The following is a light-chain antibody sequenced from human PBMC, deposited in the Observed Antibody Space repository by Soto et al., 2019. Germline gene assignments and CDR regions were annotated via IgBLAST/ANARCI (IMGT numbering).Light chain of an antibody. Sequence: EIFFTQSSAPPSLSPRGRAPLPCRARPRVSRYLAWYQQKPGQAPRLLIYDASNRATGIPARFSGSGSGTDFTLTISSLEPEDFAVYYCQQRGNWPYTFGQGTKLEIK. CDR2: DAS. J-gene: IGKJ2*01. V-gene: IGKV3-11*01. CDR3: QQRGNWPYT. CDR1: PRVSRY.